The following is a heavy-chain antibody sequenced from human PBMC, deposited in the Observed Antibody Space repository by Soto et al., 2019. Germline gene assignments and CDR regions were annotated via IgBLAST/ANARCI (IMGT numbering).Heavy chain of an antibody. Sequence: EVQLVESGGGLVQPGGSLRLSCVASGFTFSSYWMSWVRQAPGKGPEWVANIKEDGSEKYYVDSVRGRFTISRDNVKNSLYLQMNSRRAEDTAVYYCGRGYARCDYWGQGALVAVSS. CDR3: GRGYARCDY. CDR2: IKEDGSEK. J-gene: IGHJ4*02. D-gene: IGHD2-15*01. CDR1: GFTFSSYW. V-gene: IGHV3-7*03.